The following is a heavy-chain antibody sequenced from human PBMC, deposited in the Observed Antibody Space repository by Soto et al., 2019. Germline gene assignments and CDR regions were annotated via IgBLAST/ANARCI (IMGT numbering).Heavy chain of an antibody. CDR1: GFTFSSYS. CDR3: ARDPPPTTVTDDYYGMDV. CDR2: ISNNSSNI. V-gene: IGHV3-21*01. D-gene: IGHD4-17*01. Sequence: GGSLRLSCAASGFTFSSYSMNWVRQAPGKGLEWVSFISNNSSNIYYADSVKGRFTISRDNSKNTLYLQMNSLRAEDTAVYYCARDPPPTTVTDDYYGMDVWGQGTTVTVSS. J-gene: IGHJ6*02.